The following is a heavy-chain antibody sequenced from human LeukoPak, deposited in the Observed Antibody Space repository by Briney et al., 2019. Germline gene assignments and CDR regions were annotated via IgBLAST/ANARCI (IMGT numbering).Heavy chain of an antibody. D-gene: IGHD6-19*01. CDR1: GGSISSYY. CDR3: ARGSIAVAGTFDY. V-gene: IGHV4-59*01. J-gene: IGHJ4*02. Sequence: SETLSLTCTVSGGSISSYYWSWIRQPPGKGLEWIGYIYYSGSTNYNPSLKSRVTISVDASKNQFSLKLSSVTAADTAVYYCARGSIAVAGTFDYWGQGTLVTVSS. CDR2: IYYSGST.